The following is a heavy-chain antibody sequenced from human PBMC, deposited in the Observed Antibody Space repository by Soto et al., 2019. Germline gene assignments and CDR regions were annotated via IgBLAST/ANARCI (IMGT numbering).Heavy chain of an antibody. V-gene: IGHV4-34*01. Sequence: SETLSLTCAVYGGSFSGYYWSWIRQPPGKGLEWIGEINHSGSTNYNPSLKSRVTISVDTSKNQFSLKLSSVTAADTAVYYCARGAVLLWFGRGLDYWGQGTLVTVS. CDR3: ARGAVLLWFGRGLDY. CDR2: INHSGST. CDR1: GGSFSGYY. D-gene: IGHD3-10*01. J-gene: IGHJ4*02.